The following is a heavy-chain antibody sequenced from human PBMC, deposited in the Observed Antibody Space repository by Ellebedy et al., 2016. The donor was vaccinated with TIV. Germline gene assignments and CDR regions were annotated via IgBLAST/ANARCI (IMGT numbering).Heavy chain of an antibody. CDR3: ARRAVGDFDWLFPSDYYYGMDV. J-gene: IGHJ6*02. D-gene: IGHD3-9*01. CDR2: IKQDGSEK. CDR1: GFTFSSYW. Sequence: GESLKISXAASGFTFSSYWMSWVRQAPGKGLEWVANIKQDGSEKYYVDSVKGRFTISRDNAKNSLYLQMNSLRAEDTAVYYCARRAVGDFDWLFPSDYYYGMDVWGQGTTVTVSS. V-gene: IGHV3-7*01.